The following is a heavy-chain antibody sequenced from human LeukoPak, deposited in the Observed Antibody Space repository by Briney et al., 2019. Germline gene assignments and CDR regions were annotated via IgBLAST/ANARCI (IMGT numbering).Heavy chain of an antibody. CDR2: INPNSGGT. J-gene: IGHJ1*01. D-gene: IGHD6-19*01. V-gene: IGHV1-2*02. Sequence: ASVKVSCKASGYTFTGYYMHWVRQAPGQGLEWMGWINPNSGGTNYAQKIQGRVTMTRDTSISTAYMELSRLRSDDTAVYYCARDLGSSGWFPPLYFQHWGQGTLVTVSS. CDR1: GYTFTGYY. CDR3: ARDLGSSGWFPPLYFQH.